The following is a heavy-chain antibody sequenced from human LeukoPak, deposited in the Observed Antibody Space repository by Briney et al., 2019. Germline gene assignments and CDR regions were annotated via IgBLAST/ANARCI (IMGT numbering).Heavy chain of an antibody. CDR2: VATGGTGP. V-gene: IGHV3-74*01. J-gene: IGHJ5*02. CDR3: ARDMGPYGGSPGAS. D-gene: IGHD4-23*01. CDR1: TFTFSNYA. Sequence: GKSLRLSCAASTFTFSNYAMHWVRQAPGKGLVWVSRVATGGTGPSYADSVKGRFTISRDNAKNTLYLQMNSLSAEDTAVYFCARDMGPYGGSPGASWGQGTLVTVSS.